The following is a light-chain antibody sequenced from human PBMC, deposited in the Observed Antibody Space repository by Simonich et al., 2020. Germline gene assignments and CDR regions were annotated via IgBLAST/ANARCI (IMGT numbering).Light chain of an antibody. Sequence: EIVMTQSPAPLSVSPGERATLSCRASQSVSSNLAWYQKKPGQAPRLLIYGASTRATGIPARFSGSGSGTEFTLTISSMQSEDFAVYYCQQYNNWPRTFGQGTKLEIK. J-gene: IGKJ2*02. CDR1: QSVSSN. CDR2: GAS. V-gene: IGKV3-15*01. CDR3: QQYNNWPRT.